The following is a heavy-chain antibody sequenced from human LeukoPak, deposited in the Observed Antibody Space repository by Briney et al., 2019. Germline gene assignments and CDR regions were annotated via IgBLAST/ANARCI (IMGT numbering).Heavy chain of an antibody. CDR2: ISGSTSSI. CDR1: GFTFSTYN. Sequence: TGGSLRLSCAASGFTFSTYNMNWVRQAPGKGLEWVSAISGSTSSIYYADSVKGRFTISRDNSKNTLYLQMNSLRAEDTAVYYCAKAPGTDTPFDYWGRGTLVTVSS. D-gene: IGHD3/OR15-3a*01. CDR3: AKAPGTDTPFDY. J-gene: IGHJ4*02. V-gene: IGHV3-23*01.